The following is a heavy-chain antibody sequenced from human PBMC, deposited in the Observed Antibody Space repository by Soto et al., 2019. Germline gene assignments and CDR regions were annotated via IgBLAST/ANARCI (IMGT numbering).Heavy chain of an antibody. CDR3: ARLLVTAYHFDY. CDR2: IYFNGNT. J-gene: IGHJ4*02. Sequence: SETLSLTCTVSGGSISSGDYYWSWIRQSPGKGLEWIGYIYFNGNTHYNPSLKSRSTISVDMSTNQFSLKLSSVTAADTAVYYCARLLVTAYHFDYWGQGTLVTVSS. V-gene: IGHV4-30-4*01. D-gene: IGHD2-21*02. CDR1: GGSISSGDYY.